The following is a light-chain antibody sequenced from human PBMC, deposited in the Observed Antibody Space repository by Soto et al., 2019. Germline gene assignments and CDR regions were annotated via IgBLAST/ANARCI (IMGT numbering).Light chain of an antibody. CDR2: RNN. V-gene: IGLV1-44*01. CDR3: AAWDDSLNGWV. CDR1: SSNIGSKT. J-gene: IGLJ3*02. Sequence: QSVLTQPPSASGTPGKRVTISCSGSSSNIGSKTVNWYQQLPGTAPKVLIYRNNQRPSGVPDRFSGSKSGTSASLAISGLQSEDEADYYCAAWDDSLNGWVFGGGTKLTVL.